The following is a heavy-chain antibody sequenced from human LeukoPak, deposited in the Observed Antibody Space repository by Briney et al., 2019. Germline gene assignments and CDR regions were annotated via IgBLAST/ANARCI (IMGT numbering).Heavy chain of an antibody. V-gene: IGHV3-30*02. J-gene: IGHJ5*02. CDR3: AVRGLDSYYYGSGSYHP. CDR2: IRNDGSYE. Sequence: GGSLRLSCAASGFTFSDYGMHWVRQAPGKGLGWVAFIRNDGSYEYYPDSVKGRFTISRDNSKNTLYLQMNSLRAEDTAVYYCAVRGLDSYYYGSGSYHPWGQGTLVTVSS. CDR1: GFTFSDYG. D-gene: IGHD3-10*01.